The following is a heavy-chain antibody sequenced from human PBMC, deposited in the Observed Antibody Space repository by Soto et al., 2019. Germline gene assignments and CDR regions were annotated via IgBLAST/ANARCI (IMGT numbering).Heavy chain of an antibody. Sequence: QVQLVQSGAEVKKPGSSVKVSCKVSGDTFKSYAFSWVRQAPGQGLEWMGRIIPLFGTADYPLRFQGRVTISADESTSTAYMELSSLRSEDTAVYYCARDTDMVVVAATLNFYYYGLDVWGQGTTVTVSS. CDR3: ARDTDMVVVAATLNFYYYGLDV. CDR2: IIPLFGTA. J-gene: IGHJ6*02. CDR1: GDTFKSYA. D-gene: IGHD2-21*02. V-gene: IGHV1-69*18.